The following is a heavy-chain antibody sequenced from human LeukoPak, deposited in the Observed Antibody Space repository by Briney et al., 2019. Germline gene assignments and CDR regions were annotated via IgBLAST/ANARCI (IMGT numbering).Heavy chain of an antibody. CDR3: ARDALDRLGSFDY. Sequence: GGSLRLSCAASGFTFSSYGMHWVRQAPGKGLEGVAVIWYDGSNKYYADSVKGRFTISRDNSKNTLYLQMNSLRAEDTAVYYCARDALDRLGSFDYWGQGTLVTVSS. CDR2: IWYDGSNK. J-gene: IGHJ4*02. V-gene: IGHV3-33*01. CDR1: GFTFSSYG. D-gene: IGHD6-19*01.